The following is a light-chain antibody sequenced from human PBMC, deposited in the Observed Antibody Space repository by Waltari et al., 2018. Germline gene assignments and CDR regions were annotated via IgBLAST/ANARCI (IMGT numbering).Light chain of an antibody. CDR2: KAS. V-gene: IGKV1-5*03. Sequence: DIQMTQSPSTVSASVGDRVTITCRASQSISTWLAWYQQKPGKAPKLLIYKASTLESGVPSRFSGSGSGTEFTLTISSLQPDDFATYYCQQYNSYSGYTFGQGTKLEIK. J-gene: IGKJ2*01. CDR1: QSISTW. CDR3: QQYNSYSGYT.